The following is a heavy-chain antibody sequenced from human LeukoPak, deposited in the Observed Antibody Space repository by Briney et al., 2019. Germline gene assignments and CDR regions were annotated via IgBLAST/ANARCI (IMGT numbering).Heavy chain of an antibody. D-gene: IGHD3-22*01. CDR2: IYTSGST. J-gene: IGHJ5*02. V-gene: IGHV4-4*07. CDR1: GGSISSYY. Sequence: ETLSLTCTVSGGSISSYYWSWTRQPAGKGLEWIGRIYTSGSTNYNPSLKSRVTMSVDTSKNQFSLKLSSVAAADTAVYYCARDRWDSSGYYYSWFDPWGQGTLVTVSS. CDR3: ARDRWDSSGYYYSWFDP.